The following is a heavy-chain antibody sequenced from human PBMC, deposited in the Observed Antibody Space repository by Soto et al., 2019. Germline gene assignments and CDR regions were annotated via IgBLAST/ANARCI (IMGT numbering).Heavy chain of an antibody. CDR1: GFTFNTYA. J-gene: IGHJ6*02. CDR3: AKNGDFWSWGMDV. V-gene: IGHV3-23*01. D-gene: IGHD3-3*01. Sequence: GSLSLSCAASGFTFNTYAMTWVRQAPGKGLEWVSLISESGDGTYYADSVKGRFTISRDNSQRTLNLQMNSLRAEDTAVYYCAKNGDFWSWGMDVWGQGTTVTVSS. CDR2: ISESGDGT.